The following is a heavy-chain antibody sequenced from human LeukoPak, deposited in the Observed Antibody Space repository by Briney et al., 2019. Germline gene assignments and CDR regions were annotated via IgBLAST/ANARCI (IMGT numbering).Heavy chain of an antibody. Sequence: PSETLSLTCTVSGASISSYYWSWIRQPPGKGVEWIGFLYDSGSTNYNPSLKSRVTISVDTSKNQFSLNLSSVTAADTAVYYCAKDGVGAPVGYFDYWGQGTLVTVSS. V-gene: IGHV4-59*12. CDR3: AKDGVGAPVGYFDY. D-gene: IGHD1-26*01. J-gene: IGHJ4*02. CDR2: LYDSGST. CDR1: GASISSYY.